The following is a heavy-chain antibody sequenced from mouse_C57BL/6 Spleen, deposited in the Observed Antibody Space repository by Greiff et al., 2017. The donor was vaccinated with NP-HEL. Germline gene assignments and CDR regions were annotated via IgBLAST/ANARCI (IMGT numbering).Heavy chain of an antibody. V-gene: IGHV1-9*01. Sequence: VKLMESGAELMKPGASVKLSCKATGYTFTGYWIEWVKQRPGHGLEWIGEILPGSGGTNYNEKFKGKATFTADTSSNTAYMQLSSLTTEDSAIYYCARGGDGYAWFAYWGQGTLVTVSA. D-gene: IGHD2-2*01. J-gene: IGHJ3*01. CDR3: ARGGDGYAWFAY. CDR2: ILPGSGGT. CDR1: GYTFTGYW.